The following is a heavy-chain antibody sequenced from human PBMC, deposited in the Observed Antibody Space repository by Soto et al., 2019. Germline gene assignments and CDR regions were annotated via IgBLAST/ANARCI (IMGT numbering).Heavy chain of an antibody. CDR2: ISGAALNT. V-gene: IGHV3-23*01. J-gene: IGHJ4*02. Sequence: EVQLLDSGGGLVQPGGSLRLSCAASGFTFSSYAMHWVRQAPGKGLEWVSTISGAALNTYYADSVKGRFTISRDSSKRTVYLQMNSLSAADTAVYYCARDYARGWCQFWGQGTLVTVSS. CDR3: ARDYARGWCQF. CDR1: GFTFSSYA. D-gene: IGHD2-8*02.